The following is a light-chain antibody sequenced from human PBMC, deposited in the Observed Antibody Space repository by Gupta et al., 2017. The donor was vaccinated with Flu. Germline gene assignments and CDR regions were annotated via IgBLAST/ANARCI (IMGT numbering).Light chain of an antibody. Sequence: SYELTQPPSVSVSPGQTASITCSGDKLGDKYACWYQQKPGQSPVLVIYQDSQRPSGIPERFSGSNSGNTATLTISGPQAMDEADYYCQAWDSSTAYVVFGGGTKLTVL. V-gene: IGLV3-1*01. CDR2: QDS. CDR1: KLGDKY. J-gene: IGLJ2*01. CDR3: QAWDSSTAYVV.